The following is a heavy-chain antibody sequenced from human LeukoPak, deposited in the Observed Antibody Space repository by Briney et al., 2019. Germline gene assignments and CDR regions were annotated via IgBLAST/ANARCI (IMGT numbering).Heavy chain of an antibody. J-gene: IGHJ4*02. CDR1: GFTLSSYE. V-gene: IGHV3-48*03. D-gene: IGHD7-27*01. CDR3: AREISALGNYFDS. Sequence: PGGSLRLSCAASGFTLSSYEMNWVRQAPGKRLEWVSYISRSGSAMYYADSVKGRFTISRDNAKNSLYLQMNSLSAEDTAVYYCAREISALGNYFDSWGQGTLVTVSS. CDR2: ISRSGSAM.